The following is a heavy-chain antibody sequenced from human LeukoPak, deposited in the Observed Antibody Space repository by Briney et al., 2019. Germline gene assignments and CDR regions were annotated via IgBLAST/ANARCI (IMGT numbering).Heavy chain of an antibody. V-gene: IGHV4-4*07. J-gene: IGHJ4*02. Sequence: SETLSLTCTVSGGSISSYYWSWIRQPAGKGLEWIGRIYTSGSTNYNPSLKSRVTMSVDTSKNQFSLKLSSVTAADTAVYYCARESPGSGSYYNEGFDYWGQGTLVTVSS. CDR2: IYTSGST. CDR3: ARESPGSGSYYNEGFDY. CDR1: GGSISSYY. D-gene: IGHD3-10*01.